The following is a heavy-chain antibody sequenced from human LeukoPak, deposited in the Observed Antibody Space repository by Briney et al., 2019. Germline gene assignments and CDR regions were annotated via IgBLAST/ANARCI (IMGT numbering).Heavy chain of an antibody. D-gene: IGHD4-11*01. CDR1: GYIFTSYG. Sequence: ASVKVSCKASGYIFTSYGIIWVRQAPGQGLQWVGWISAHNGNTNHAQKLQGRVTMTTDTSTSTVYTELRSLRSDDTAVYYCARAQTTLLLDYWGQGTLVTVSS. CDR3: ARAQTTLLLDY. V-gene: IGHV1-18*01. J-gene: IGHJ4*02. CDR2: ISAHNGNT.